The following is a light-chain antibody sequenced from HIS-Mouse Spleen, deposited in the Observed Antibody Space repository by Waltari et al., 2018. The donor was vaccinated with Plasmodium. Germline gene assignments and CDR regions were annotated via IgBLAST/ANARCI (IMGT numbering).Light chain of an antibody. CDR2: EDS. J-gene: IGLJ3*02. CDR3: YSTDSSGNHRV. V-gene: IGLV3-10*01. Sequence: SYELPQPPSLSVSPGQTAMTTSSGASLPKYYSYCYQQTSGQAPVLVIYEDSKRPSGIPERFSGSSSGTMATLTISGAQVEDEADYYCYSTDSSGNHRVFGGGTKLTVL. CDR1: SLPKYY.